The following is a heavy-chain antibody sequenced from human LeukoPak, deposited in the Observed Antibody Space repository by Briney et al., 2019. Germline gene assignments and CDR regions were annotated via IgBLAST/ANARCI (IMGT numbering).Heavy chain of an antibody. J-gene: IGHJ6*03. CDR2: INPNSGGT. CDR3: ARDQSADIVVVPAAKGSYYYYMDV. CDR1: GYTFTGYY. V-gene: IGHV1-2*02. Sequence: ASVKVSCKASGYTFTGYYMHWVRQAPGQGLEWMGWINPNSGGTNYAQKFQGRVTMTRDTSISTAYMELSRLRSDDTAVYYCARDQSADIVVVPAAKGSYYYYMDVWGKGTTVTVSS. D-gene: IGHD2-2*01.